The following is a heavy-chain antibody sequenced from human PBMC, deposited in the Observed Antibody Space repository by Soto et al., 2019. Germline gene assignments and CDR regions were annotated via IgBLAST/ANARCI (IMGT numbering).Heavy chain of an antibody. CDR1: GVTFGSYA. D-gene: IGHD5-12*01. Sequence: PGGSLRLSCAASGVTFGSYAMSWVRQAPGKGLEWVSGITGSGGSTYYADSVKGRFTISRDNFKNMLYLQMNSLRDEDTAVYYCAKTGDETSGDYHHKPSFDYWGQRKLVPVAS. CDR3: AKTGDETSGDYHHKPSFDY. J-gene: IGHJ4*02. V-gene: IGHV3-23*01. CDR2: ITGSGGST.